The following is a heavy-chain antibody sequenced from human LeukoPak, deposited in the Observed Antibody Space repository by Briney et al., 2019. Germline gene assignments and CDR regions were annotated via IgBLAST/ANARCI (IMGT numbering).Heavy chain of an antibody. CDR1: GGSFSGYY. V-gene: IGHV4-34*01. Sequence: PSETLSLTCAVYGGSFSGYYWSWIRQPPGKGLEWIGEINHSGSTNYNPSLKSRVTISVDTSKNQFSLKLSSVTAADTAVYYCARQGYPGNYYYYGMDVWGQGTTVTVSS. D-gene: IGHD2-15*01. J-gene: IGHJ6*02. CDR3: ARQGYPGNYYYYGMDV. CDR2: INHSGST.